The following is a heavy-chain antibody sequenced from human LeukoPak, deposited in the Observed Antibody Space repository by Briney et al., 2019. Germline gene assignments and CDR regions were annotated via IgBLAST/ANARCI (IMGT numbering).Heavy chain of an antibody. CDR2: ITGSSSYI. Sequence: PGGSLRLSCAASGFTFSTYYMNWVRQAPGKGLEWVSFITGSSSYIYYTDSVKGRFTISRDNAKNSLFLQMNSLRDEDTAVYYCARAGVVTNPNSYWYFDLWGRGTLVTVSS. CDR1: GFTFSTYY. D-gene: IGHD3-3*01. CDR3: ARAGVVTNPNSYWYFDL. J-gene: IGHJ2*01. V-gene: IGHV3-21*04.